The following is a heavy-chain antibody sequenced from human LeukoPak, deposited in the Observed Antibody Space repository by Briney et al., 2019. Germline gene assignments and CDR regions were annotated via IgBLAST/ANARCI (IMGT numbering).Heavy chain of an antibody. J-gene: IGHJ4*02. V-gene: IGHV3-7*01. CDR1: GFTFSSYW. CDR3: ARGGGRYCSGGSCYDIDY. Sequence: PGGSLRLSCAASGFTFSSYWMNWVRQAPGKGLEWVATIKQDVSEKYYVDSVKGRFTISRDNAKNSLYLQMNSLRAEDTAVYYCARGGGRYCSGGSCYDIDYWGQGTLVTVSS. D-gene: IGHD2-15*01. CDR2: IKQDVSEK.